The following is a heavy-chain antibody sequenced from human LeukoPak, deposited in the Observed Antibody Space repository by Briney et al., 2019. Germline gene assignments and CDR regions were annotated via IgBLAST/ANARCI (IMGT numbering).Heavy chain of an antibody. D-gene: IGHD3-3*01. CDR3: ARVISLSGYPDY. J-gene: IGHJ4*02. Sequence: KTSETLSLTCTVSGGSIRSYYWSWIRQPPGKGLEWIGYIYYSGSTNYNPCLKSRVTITADTSKNQFSLKLSSVTAADTAVYYCARVISLSGYPDYWGQGTLVTVSS. CDR2: IYYSGST. CDR1: GGSIRSYY. V-gene: IGHV4-59*01.